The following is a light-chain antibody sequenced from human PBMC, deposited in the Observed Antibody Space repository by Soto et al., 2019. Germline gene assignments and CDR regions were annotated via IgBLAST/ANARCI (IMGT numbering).Light chain of an antibody. V-gene: IGKV1-17*01. Sequence: DIQMTQSPSSLSASVGDRVTITCRAGQSILNYLSWYQLKPGKAPRLLMYGAASLQSGVPSRFSGSGSGTEFTLTISSLQPEDFATYYCQQYNAYYSFGQGTKVDIK. CDR3: QQYNAYYS. CDR1: QSILNY. J-gene: IGKJ2*03. CDR2: GAA.